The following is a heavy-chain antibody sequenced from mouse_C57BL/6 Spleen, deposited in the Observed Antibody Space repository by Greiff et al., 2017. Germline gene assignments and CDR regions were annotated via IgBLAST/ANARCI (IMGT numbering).Heavy chain of an antibody. J-gene: IGHJ2*01. CDR2: IYPGDGDT. D-gene: IGHD4-1*01. CDR3: ARERLGRFDY. V-gene: IGHV1-82*01. Sequence: VQLQQSGPELVKPGASVKISCKASGYAFSSSWMNWVKQRPGKGLEWIGRIYPGDGDTNYNGKFKGKATLTAYKSSSTAYMQLSSLTSEDSAVYFCARERLGRFDYWGQGTTLTVSS. CDR1: GYAFSSSW.